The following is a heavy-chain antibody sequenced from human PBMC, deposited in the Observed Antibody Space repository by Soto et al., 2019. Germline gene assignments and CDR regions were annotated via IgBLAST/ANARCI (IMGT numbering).Heavy chain of an antibody. CDR2: IYHSGAT. CDR1: GDSMNNNNW. V-gene: IGHV4-4*02. J-gene: IGHJ5*01. D-gene: IGHD6-19*01. Sequence: QVQLQESGPGLVKPSGTLSLTCAVSGDSMNNNNWWSWVRQSPRKGLEWIAEIYHSGATNYNPSLQSRVTISIDKSEKHFSLKLNSVTVADTAVYYCARAGLGLAFDSWGQGALVTVSS. CDR3: ARAGLGLAFDS.